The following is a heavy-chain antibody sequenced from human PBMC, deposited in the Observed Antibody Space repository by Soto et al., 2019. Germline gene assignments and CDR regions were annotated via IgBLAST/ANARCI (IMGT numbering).Heavy chain of an antibody. CDR2: IYYSGST. Sequence: SETLSLTCTVSGGSISSYYWGWIRQPPGKGLEWIGSIYYSGSTYYNPSLKSRVTISVDTSKNQFSLKLSSVTAADTAVYYCARIATLAAAYFDYWGQGTLVTVSS. D-gene: IGHD6-13*01. V-gene: IGHV4-39*01. CDR1: GGSISSYY. J-gene: IGHJ4*02. CDR3: ARIATLAAAYFDY.